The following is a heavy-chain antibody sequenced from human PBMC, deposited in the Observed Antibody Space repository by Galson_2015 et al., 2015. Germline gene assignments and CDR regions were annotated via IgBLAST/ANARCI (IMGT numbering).Heavy chain of an antibody. CDR2: IYSGGST. D-gene: IGHD3-22*01. J-gene: IGHJ4*02. CDR1: GFTVSSNY. Sequence: SLRLSCAASGFTVSSNYMSWVRQAPGKGLEWVSVIYSGGSTYYADSVKGRFTISRDNSKNTLYLQMNSLRAEDTAVYYCAREGRDSSGYYSTPYFDYWGQGTLVTVSS. V-gene: IGHV3-53*01. CDR3: AREGRDSSGYYSTPYFDY.